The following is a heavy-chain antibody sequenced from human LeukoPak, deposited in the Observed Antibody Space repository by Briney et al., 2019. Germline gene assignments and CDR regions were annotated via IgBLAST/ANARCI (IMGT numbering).Heavy chain of an antibody. J-gene: IGHJ2*01. V-gene: IGHV3-9*03. CDR2: ISWNSGSI. CDR3: AKDGRRIAVAGDWYFDL. D-gene: IGHD6-19*01. Sequence: PGRSLRLSCAASGFTFDDYAMHWVRQAPGKGLEWVSGISWNSGSIGYADSVKGRFTISRDNAKNSLYLQMNSLRAEDMALYYCAKDGRRIAVAGDWYFDLWGRGTLVTVSS. CDR1: GFTFDDYA.